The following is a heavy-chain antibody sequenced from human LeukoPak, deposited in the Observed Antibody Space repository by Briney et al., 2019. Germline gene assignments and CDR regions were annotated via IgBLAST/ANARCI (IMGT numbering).Heavy chain of an antibody. D-gene: IGHD1-26*01. V-gene: IGHV3-74*01. CDR2: ISSDGSST. CDR3: VRYSGWPDY. CDR1: GFTVSSSW. Sequence: GGSLILSCEASGFTVSSSWMHWVRQAPGKGLVWVSRISSDGSSTVYADSVKGRFTISRDNANNTLYLQMNSLRADDTAVYYCVRYSGWPDYWGQGALVCDCS. J-gene: IGHJ4*02.